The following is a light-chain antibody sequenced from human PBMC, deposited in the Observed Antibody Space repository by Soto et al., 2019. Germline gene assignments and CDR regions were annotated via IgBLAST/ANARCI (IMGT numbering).Light chain of an antibody. J-gene: IGKJ5*01. Sequence: EIVMTQSPATLSVSPGERATLSCRASQSVSGKLAWYQHKPGQAPRLLIYDTSTRAAGIPARFTGSGSGTDFTLTISSLQSEDFAVYYCQQYNTWRSISFGQGTRLESK. V-gene: IGKV3-15*01. CDR2: DTS. CDR3: QQYNTWRSIS. CDR1: QSVSGK.